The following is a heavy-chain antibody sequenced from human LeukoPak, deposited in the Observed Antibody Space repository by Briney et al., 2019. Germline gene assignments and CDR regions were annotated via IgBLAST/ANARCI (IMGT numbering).Heavy chain of an antibody. V-gene: IGHV1-2*02. J-gene: IGHJ4*02. Sequence: ASVKVSCKSSGYTFTGYYMHWVRQAPGQGLEWMGGINPNSGGTNYAQKFQGRVTMTRDTSISTAYMELSRLRSDDTAVYYCARDIGHYCSGGSCSDGYWGQGTLVTVSS. CDR3: ARDIGHYCSGGSCSDGY. D-gene: IGHD2-15*01. CDR2: INPNSGGT. CDR1: GYTFTGYY.